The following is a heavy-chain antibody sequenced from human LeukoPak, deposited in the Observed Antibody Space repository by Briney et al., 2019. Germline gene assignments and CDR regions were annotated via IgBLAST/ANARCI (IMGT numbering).Heavy chain of an antibody. CDR2: ISYDGSNK. V-gene: IGHV3-30*03. J-gene: IGHJ3*02. Sequence: GGSLRLSFAASGFTFSSYGMHWVRQAPGKGLEWVAVISYDGSNKYYADSVKGRFTISRDNSKNSLYLQMNSLRAEDTAVYYCARASLYNWNRADAFDIWGQGTMVTVSS. CDR1: GFTFSSYG. CDR3: ARASLYNWNRADAFDI. D-gene: IGHD1-20*01.